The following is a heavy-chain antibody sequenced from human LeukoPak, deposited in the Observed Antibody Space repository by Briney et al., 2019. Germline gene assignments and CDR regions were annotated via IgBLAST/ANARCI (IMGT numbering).Heavy chain of an antibody. CDR1: GFTFSSYA. CDR2: ISYDGSNK. CDR3: ARDRRGCSGGSCYASYYYYYGMDV. D-gene: IGHD2-15*01. J-gene: IGHJ6*04. Sequence: GRSLRLSCAASGFTFSSYAMHWVSQAPGKGLEWVAVISYDGSNKYYADSVKGRFTISRDNSKNTLYLQMDSLRAEDTAVYYCARDRRGCSGGSCYASYYYYYGMDVWGKGTTVTVSS. V-gene: IGHV3-30*04.